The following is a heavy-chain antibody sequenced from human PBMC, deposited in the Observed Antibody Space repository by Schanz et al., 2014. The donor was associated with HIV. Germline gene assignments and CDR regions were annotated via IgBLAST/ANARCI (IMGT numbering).Heavy chain of an antibody. D-gene: IGHD3-10*01. CDR2: ISDRSDYL. CDR1: GFTFMRHT. Sequence: EVQLVDSGGGLVQPGGSLRLSCAASGFTFMRHTMNWVRQAPGKGLEWVSSISDRSDYLHYADSVKGRFTISRDNAKNSLYLQMSSLRVEDTAVYYCARDGSLNRGFDYWGQGTLVTVSS. CDR3: ARDGSLNRGFDY. V-gene: IGHV3-21*01. J-gene: IGHJ4*02.